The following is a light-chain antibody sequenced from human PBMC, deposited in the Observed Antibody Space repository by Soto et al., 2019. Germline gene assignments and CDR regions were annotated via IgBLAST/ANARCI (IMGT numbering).Light chain of an antibody. CDR2: DAT. V-gene: IGKV1-39*01. Sequence: DIQMTQSPSSLSASVVDRVTITCRASQSISSYLNWYQQRPGKAPNLLIYDATRLHSGVPPRFSGSGYGTDFTLTITSLQLEDFATYYCQQSDVSPRTFGQGTKVDI. CDR1: QSISSY. CDR3: QQSDVSPRT. J-gene: IGKJ1*01.